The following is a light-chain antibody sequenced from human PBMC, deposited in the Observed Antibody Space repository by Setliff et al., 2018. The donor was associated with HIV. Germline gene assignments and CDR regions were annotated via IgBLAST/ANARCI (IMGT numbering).Light chain of an antibody. CDR3: CSYVAGSHYV. V-gene: IGLV2-23*01. J-gene: IGLJ1*01. Sequence: QSVLTQPASVSGSPGQSITIPCTGTSSDLGSYHLVSWYQHHPGKAPKLMIYEGSQRPSGVSTRFSGSPSGDTASLTIAGLQAEDEADYYCCSYVAGSHYVFGTGTKVTV. CDR1: SSDLGSYHL. CDR2: EGS.